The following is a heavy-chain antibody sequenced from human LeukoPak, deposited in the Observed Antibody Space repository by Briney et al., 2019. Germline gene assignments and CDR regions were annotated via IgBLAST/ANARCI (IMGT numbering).Heavy chain of an antibody. Sequence: ASETLSLTCSVSGGSLSSSSYYWGWIRQPPGKGLEWIGSIYYSGSTNYNPSLKSRVTISVDTSKNQFSLKLSSVTAADTAVYYCARHVHWRQYYDILTGPGAFDIWGQGTMVTVSS. CDR1: GGSLSSSSYY. J-gene: IGHJ3*02. D-gene: IGHD3-9*01. CDR3: ARHVHWRQYYDILTGPGAFDI. CDR2: IYYSGST. V-gene: IGHV4-39*01.